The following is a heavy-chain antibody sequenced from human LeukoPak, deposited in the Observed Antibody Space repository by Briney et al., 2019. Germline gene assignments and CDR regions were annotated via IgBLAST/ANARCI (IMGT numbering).Heavy chain of an antibody. CDR1: GYTFTSYG. CDR2: ISPYNGNT. V-gene: IGHV1-18*01. D-gene: IGHD3-22*01. J-gene: IGHJ4*02. Sequence: ASVKVSCKASGYTFTSYGISWVRQAPGQGLEWMGWISPYNGNTNYAQKLQGRVTITTDTSTSTAYMELRSLRSDDTAVYYCARELGMLKNYYDSSGYYFDYWGQGTLVTVSS. CDR3: ARELGMLKNYYDSSGYYFDY.